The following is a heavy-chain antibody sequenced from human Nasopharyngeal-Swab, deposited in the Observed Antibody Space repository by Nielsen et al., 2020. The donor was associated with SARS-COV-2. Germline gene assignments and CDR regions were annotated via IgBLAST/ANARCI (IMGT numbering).Heavy chain of an antibody. CDR1: GFTFGDYA. D-gene: IGHD6-13*01. V-gene: IGHV3-49*03. J-gene: IGHJ4*02. Sequence: GESLKIPCTGPGFTFGDYAMSWFRQAPGMGLEWVAFIRSKPYGGTTEYAASVKGRFTISRDDSKSIAYLQMNSLKTEDTAVYYCTRAWYDDYWGQGRLVAVAS. CDR3: TRAWYDDY. CDR2: IRSKPYGGTT.